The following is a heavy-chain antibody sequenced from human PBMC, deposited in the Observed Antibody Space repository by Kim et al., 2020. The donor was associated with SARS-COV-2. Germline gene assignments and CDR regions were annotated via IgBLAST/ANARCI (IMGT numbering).Heavy chain of an antibody. V-gene: IGHV7-4-1*02. CDR1: GYTFTSYA. CDR3: ARSSSAGAVRMPFDY. Sequence: ASVKVSCKASGYTFTSYAMNWVRQAPGQGLEWMGWINTNTGNPTYAQGFTGRFVFSLDTSVSTAYLQISSLKAEDTAVYYCARSSSAGAVRMPFDYWGQGTLVTVSS. CDR2: INTNTGNP. J-gene: IGHJ4*02. D-gene: IGHD1-26*01.